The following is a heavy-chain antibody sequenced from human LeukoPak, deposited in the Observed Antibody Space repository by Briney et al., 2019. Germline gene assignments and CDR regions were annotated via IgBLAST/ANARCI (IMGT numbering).Heavy chain of an antibody. CDR2: IKQDGSDK. CDR3: ARACSASTCGLGY. J-gene: IGHJ4*01. V-gene: IGHV3-7*04. D-gene: IGHD2-15*01. Sequence: GGTLRLSCAASGVTFSDYWMNWVRQAPGKGLEWMGNIKQDGSDKYYADSVKGRHTISRDNPKNSLYLQMDRLRAEDTALYYCARACSASTCGLGYWGQGTLVTVSS. CDR1: GVTFSDYW.